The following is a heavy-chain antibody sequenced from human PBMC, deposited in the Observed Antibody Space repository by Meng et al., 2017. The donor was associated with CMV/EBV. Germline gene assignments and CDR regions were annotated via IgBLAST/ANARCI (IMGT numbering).Heavy chain of an antibody. Sequence: FTFSGYGMHWVRQAPGKGLEWVAVISYAGSSKYCADSVKGRFTISRDNSKNTLYLQMNSLRAEDTAVYYCAKDDTVWTKYGGSYLADYWGQGTLVTVSS. D-gene: IGHD1-26*01. CDR3: AKDDTVWTKYGGSYLADY. CDR1: FTFSGYG. J-gene: IGHJ4*02. V-gene: IGHV3-30*18. CDR2: ISYAGSSK.